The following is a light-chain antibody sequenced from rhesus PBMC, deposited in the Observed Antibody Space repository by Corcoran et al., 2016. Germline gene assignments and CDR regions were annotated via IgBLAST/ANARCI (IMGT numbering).Light chain of an antibody. V-gene: IGKV1-21*01. CDR3: QQHNSTPYS. J-gene: IGKJ2*01. CDR2: KAS. Sequence: DIQMTQSPSSLSASVGDRVTITCRASQGISNWLAWYQQKPGKAPKLLIYKASTLQSGVPSRFSGSGARTELPLTISSLHPEDFATYYCQQHNSTPYSFGQGTKVEIK. CDR1: QGISNW.